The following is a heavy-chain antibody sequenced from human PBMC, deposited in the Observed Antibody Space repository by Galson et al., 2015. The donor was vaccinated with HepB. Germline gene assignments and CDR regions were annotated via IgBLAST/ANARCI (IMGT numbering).Heavy chain of an antibody. D-gene: IGHD3-9*01. J-gene: IGHJ4*02. CDR3: SRDRRRALRYFDWSSGAFDL. CDR2: IRSSGSVL. V-gene: IGHV3-48*01. CDR1: GFNFNSFS. Sequence: SLRLSCAASGFNFNSFSMNWVRQAPGKGLEWVSYIRSSGSVLFYADSVKGRFTISTDKAKKSLFLQMRSLRAEDTAVYYCSRDRRRALRYFDWSSGAFDLWGQGTLVTVTS.